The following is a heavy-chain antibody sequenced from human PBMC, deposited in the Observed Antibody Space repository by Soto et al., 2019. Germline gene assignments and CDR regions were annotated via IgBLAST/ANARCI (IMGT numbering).Heavy chain of an antibody. J-gene: IGHJ6*02. CDR2: ISYDGSNK. Sequence: QVQLVESGGGVVQPGRSLRLSCAASGFTFSSYGMHWVRQAPGKGLEWVAGISYDGSNKYYADSVKGRFTISRDNSKNTLYLQMNSLRAEDTAVYYCAKDRIAVAGTYYYYGMDVWGQGTTVTVSS. V-gene: IGHV3-30*18. CDR1: GFTFSSYG. D-gene: IGHD6-19*01. CDR3: AKDRIAVAGTYYYYGMDV.